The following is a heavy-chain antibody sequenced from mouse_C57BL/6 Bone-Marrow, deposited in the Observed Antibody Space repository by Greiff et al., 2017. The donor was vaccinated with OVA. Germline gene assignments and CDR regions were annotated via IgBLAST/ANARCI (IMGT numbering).Heavy chain of an antibody. D-gene: IGHD2-5*01. Sequence: EVQLQQSGPELVKPGASVKISCKASGYTFTDYYMNWVKQSHGKSLEWIGYINPNNGGTSSNPKFKGKATLTVDKSSSTAYMELRSLTSADSAVSDYERIDYYNKAYWGQGTLVTVSA. CDR2: INPNNGGT. J-gene: IGHJ3*01. CDR1: GYTFTDYY. V-gene: IGHV1-26*01. CDR3: ERIDYYNKAY.